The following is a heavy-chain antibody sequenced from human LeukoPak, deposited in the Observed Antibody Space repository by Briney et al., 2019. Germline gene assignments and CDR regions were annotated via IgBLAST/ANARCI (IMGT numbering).Heavy chain of an antibody. CDR2: IKKDGGET. CDR3: ARAAIAAARIYYYMDV. CDR1: RFTFSNYW. J-gene: IGHJ6*03. D-gene: IGHD6-13*01. V-gene: IGHV3-7*01. Sequence: GGSLRLSCVASRFTFSNYWMTWVRQAPGKGLERVANIKKDGGETYYMESVKGRFTISRDNAENSLYLQMNSLRAEDTAVYYCARAAIAAARIYYYMDVWGKGTTVTVSS.